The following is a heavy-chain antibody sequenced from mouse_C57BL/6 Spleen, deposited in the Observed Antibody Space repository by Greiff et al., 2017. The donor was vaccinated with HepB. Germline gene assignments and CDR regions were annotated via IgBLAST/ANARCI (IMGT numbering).Heavy chain of an antibody. CDR1: GYTFTSYW. J-gene: IGHJ4*01. CDR3: ARSHYYGSSYDYYAMDY. CDR2: IYPGSGST. Sequence: VQLQQPGAELVKPGASVKMSCKASGYTFTSYWITWVKQRPGQGLEWIGDIYPGSGSTNYNEKFKSKATLTVDTSSSTAYMQLSSLTSEDSAVYYCARSHYYGSSYDYYAMDYWGQGTSVTVSS. V-gene: IGHV1-55*01. D-gene: IGHD1-1*01.